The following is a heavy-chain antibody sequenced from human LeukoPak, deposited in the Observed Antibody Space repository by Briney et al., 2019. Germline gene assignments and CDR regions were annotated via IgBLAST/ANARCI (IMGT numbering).Heavy chain of an antibody. Sequence: PGGSLRLSCAASGFTLSSYWMSWVRQAPGKGLEWVANIKQDGSEKYYVDSVKGRLTISRDNAKNSLYLQMNSLRAEDTAVYYCARDKGLDFWSGYDYWGQGTLVTVSS. CDR2: IKQDGSEK. D-gene: IGHD3-3*01. V-gene: IGHV3-7*01. CDR1: GFTLSSYW. CDR3: ARDKGLDFWSGYDY. J-gene: IGHJ4*02.